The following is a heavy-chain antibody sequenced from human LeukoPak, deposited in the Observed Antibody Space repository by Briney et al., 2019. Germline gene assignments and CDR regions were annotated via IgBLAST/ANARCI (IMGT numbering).Heavy chain of an antibody. CDR1: GGSISSGSYY. D-gene: IGHD7-27*01. CDR3: ARDAKLGIDYYYYGMDV. J-gene: IGHJ6*02. V-gene: IGHV4-61*02. CDR2: IYTSGST. Sequence: SETLSLTCTVSGGSISSGSYYWSWIRQPAGKGLEWIGRIYTSGSTNYNPSLKSRVTISVDTSKNQFSLKLSSVTAADTAVYYCARDAKLGIDYYYYGMDVWGQGTTVTVSS.